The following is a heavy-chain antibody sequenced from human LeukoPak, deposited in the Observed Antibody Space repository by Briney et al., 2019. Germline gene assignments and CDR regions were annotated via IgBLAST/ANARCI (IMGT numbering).Heavy chain of an antibody. CDR2: IKEDGSQT. CDR1: GFTFSTYG. Sequence: PGGSLRLSCAASGFTFSTYGMHWVRQAPGKGLEWVANIKEDGSQTYYVDSAKGRFTISRDNAKNSLYLQMDSLRVEDTAIYYCAKSLDYWGRGTLVTVSS. CDR3: AKSLDY. J-gene: IGHJ4*02. V-gene: IGHV3-7*01.